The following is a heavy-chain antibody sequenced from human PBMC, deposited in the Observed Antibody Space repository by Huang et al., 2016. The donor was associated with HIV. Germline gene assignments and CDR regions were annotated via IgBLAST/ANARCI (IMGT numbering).Heavy chain of an antibody. D-gene: IGHD3-10*01. V-gene: IGHV1-18*01. CDR3: ARQGFGRSDAFDI. CDR2: INADNGNT. J-gene: IGHJ3*02. Sequence: QVQLVQSGNEVKKPGASVKVSCKASDYSFNSYGINWVRQAPGQGLEWRGGINADNGNTNYAQKLQGRVALTTDTSTSTAYMELRTLLSDDTAVYYCARQGFGRSDAFDIWGQGTMVTVSS. CDR1: DYSFNSYG.